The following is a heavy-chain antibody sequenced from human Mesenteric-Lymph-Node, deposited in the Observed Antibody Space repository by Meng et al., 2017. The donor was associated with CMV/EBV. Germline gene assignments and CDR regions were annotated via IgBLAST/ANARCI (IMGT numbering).Heavy chain of an antibody. D-gene: IGHD1-26*01. V-gene: IGHV5-51*01. CDR1: GYNFTRYW. CDR3: AKSHSRSYLPEDY. CDR2: IYPGDSDT. J-gene: IGHJ4*02. Sequence: GGSLRLSCKGFGYNFTRYWIAWVRQMPGKGLEWMGIIYPGDSDTRYSPSFKGQVTMSADKSISTAYLQWSSLKASDTAMYYCAKSHSRSYLPEDYWGQGTLVTVSS.